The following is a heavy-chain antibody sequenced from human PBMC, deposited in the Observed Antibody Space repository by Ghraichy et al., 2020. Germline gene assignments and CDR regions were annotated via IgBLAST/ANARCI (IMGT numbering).Heavy chain of an antibody. Sequence: SETLSLTCTVSGGSISSYYWSWIRQPPGKGLEWIGYIYYSGSSNYNPSLKSRVTISVDTSKNQFSLKLSSVTAADTAVYYCARHEAVRYGDYTGNFDYWGQGTLVTVSS. D-gene: IGHD4-17*01. J-gene: IGHJ4*02. CDR2: IYYSGSS. V-gene: IGHV4-59*08. CDR1: GGSISSYY. CDR3: ARHEAVRYGDYTGNFDY.